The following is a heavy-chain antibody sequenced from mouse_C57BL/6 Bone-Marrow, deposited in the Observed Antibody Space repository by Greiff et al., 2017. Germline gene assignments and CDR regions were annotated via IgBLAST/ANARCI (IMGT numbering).Heavy chain of an antibody. CDR2: ISSGGSYT. V-gene: IGHV5-6*01. CDR1: GFTFSSYG. D-gene: IGHD2-4*01. CDR3: ARQIYYDYDPLAY. J-gene: IGHJ3*01. Sequence: EVQLVESGGDLVKPGGSLKLSCAASGFTFSSYGMSWVRQTPDQRLEWVATISSGGSYTYYPDSVKGRFTISRDNAKNTLYLQMSSLKSEDTAMYYCARQIYYDYDPLAYWGQGTLVTVSA.